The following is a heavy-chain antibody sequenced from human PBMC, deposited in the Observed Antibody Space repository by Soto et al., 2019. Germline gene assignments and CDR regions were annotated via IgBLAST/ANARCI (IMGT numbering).Heavy chain of an antibody. Sequence: QITLKESGPTLVKPTQTLTLTCTFSGFSLSTSGVGVGWIRQPPGKALEWLALIYWDDDKRYSPSLKSRITIPKDTPKNQVGLTMTNMDPVDTATYYCAHRPDTAMVPGLFDYWGQGTLVTVSS. V-gene: IGHV2-5*02. J-gene: IGHJ4*02. D-gene: IGHD5-18*01. CDR3: AHRPDTAMVPGLFDY. CDR1: GFSLSTSGVG. CDR2: IYWDDDK.